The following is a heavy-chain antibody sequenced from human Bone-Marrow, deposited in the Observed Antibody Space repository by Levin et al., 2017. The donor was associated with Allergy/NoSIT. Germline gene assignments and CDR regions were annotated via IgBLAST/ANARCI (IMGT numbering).Heavy chain of an antibody. CDR2: IKEDGSEK. D-gene: IGHD5-18*01. V-gene: IGHV3-7*01. Sequence: RSWVRQAPGKGLEWVANIKEDGSEKNYVDSVKGRFTISRDNAKNSLYLQMNSLRAEDTAVYYCARGGYSYGQRDFDYWGQGTLVTVSS. CDR3: ARGGYSYGQRDFDY. J-gene: IGHJ4*02.